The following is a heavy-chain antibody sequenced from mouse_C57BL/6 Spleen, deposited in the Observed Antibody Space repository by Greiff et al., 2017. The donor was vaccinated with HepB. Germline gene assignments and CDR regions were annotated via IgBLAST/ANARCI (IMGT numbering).Heavy chain of an antibody. CDR3: AKMGPFITTVVASYYAMDY. D-gene: IGHD1-1*01. CDR1: GFSLTSYG. CDR2: IWRGGST. J-gene: IGHJ4*01. V-gene: IGHV2-5*01. Sequence: VKLMESGPGLVQPSQSLSITCTVSGFSLTSYGVHWVRQSPGKGLEWLGVIWRGGSTDYNAAFMSRLSITKDNSKSQVFFKMNSLQADDTAIYYCAKMGPFITTVVASYYAMDYWGQGTSVTVSS.